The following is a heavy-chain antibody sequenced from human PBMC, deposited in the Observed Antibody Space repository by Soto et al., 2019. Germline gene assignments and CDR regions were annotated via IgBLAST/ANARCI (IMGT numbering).Heavy chain of an antibody. V-gene: IGHV1-46*01. J-gene: IGHJ4*02. CDR3: ARGAGIVVGTAPYDH. CDR1: GYTFTSYY. Sequence: ASVKVSCKASGYTFTSYYMNCVRQAPGQGLEWLGIINPSGGYTTYAQRFLGRVTMTSDTSTSTVHMELGSLTSEDTAGYYWARGAGIVVGTAPYDHGGKGTRVPVS. CDR2: INPSGGYT. D-gene: IGHD2-21*02.